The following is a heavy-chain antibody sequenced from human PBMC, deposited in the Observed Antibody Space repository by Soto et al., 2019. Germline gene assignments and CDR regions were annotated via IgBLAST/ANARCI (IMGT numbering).Heavy chain of an antibody. V-gene: IGHV3-23*01. D-gene: IGHD2-8*02. J-gene: IGHJ3*02. Sequence: PGVSLRLSCAASGFICSSYDMSWVRQAPGKGLEWVSTILVGGSTHYEDSVKGRFTISRDTSKNTVYLQMNSLTAGDTAVYYCAKATATGGGAFEICGQGTMVTVSS. CDR3: AKATATGGGAFEI. CDR2: ILVGGST. CDR1: GFICSSYD.